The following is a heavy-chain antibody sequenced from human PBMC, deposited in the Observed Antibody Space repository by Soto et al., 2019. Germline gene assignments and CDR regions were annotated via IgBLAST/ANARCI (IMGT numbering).Heavy chain of an antibody. D-gene: IGHD2-15*01. Sequence: EVQLMETGGGLIQPGGSLRLSCAASGFTVSSNYMSWVRQAPGKGLEWVSVIYSGGSSYYADSVKGRFTISRDNSKNTLYLQMNSLRAEDTAVYYCARGPCSGGSCYYYGMDVWGQGTTVTVSS. CDR2: IYSGGSS. CDR1: GFTVSSNY. CDR3: ARGPCSGGSCYYYGMDV. V-gene: IGHV3-53*02. J-gene: IGHJ6*02.